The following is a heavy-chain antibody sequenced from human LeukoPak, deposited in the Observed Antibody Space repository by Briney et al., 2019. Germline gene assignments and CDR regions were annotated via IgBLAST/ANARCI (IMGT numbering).Heavy chain of an antibody. CDR2: ISGSGTTT. CDR1: GFTFSSFP. Sequence: GGSLRLSCEASGFTFSSFPMNWVRQAPGKGPEWVSYISGSGTTTFYPDSVKGRFTISRDNAKNSLYLQMNSLRAVDTAVYYCARDYGGTYYYGSGPLDYWGQGTLVTVSS. CDR3: ARDYGGTYYYGSGPLDY. V-gene: IGHV3-48*03. J-gene: IGHJ4*02. D-gene: IGHD3-10*01.